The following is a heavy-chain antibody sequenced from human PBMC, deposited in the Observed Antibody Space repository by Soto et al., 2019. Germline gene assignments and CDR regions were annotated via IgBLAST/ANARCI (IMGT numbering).Heavy chain of an antibody. V-gene: IGHV3-33*01. D-gene: IGHD6-6*01. CDR2: IWYDGSNK. J-gene: IGHJ4*02. Sequence: QVQLVESGGGVVQPGRSLRLSCAASGFTFSSYGMHWVRQAPGKGLEWVAVIWYDGSNKYYADSVKGRFTISRDNSKNTLYLQRTSLRAEDTAVYYCATINSSSYYFDYWGQGTLVTVSS. CDR1: GFTFSSYG. CDR3: ATINSSSYYFDY.